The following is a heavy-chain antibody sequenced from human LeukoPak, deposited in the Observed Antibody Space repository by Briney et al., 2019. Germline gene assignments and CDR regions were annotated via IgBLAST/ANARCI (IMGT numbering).Heavy chain of an antibody. V-gene: IGHV4-39*07. CDR3: ARGNRRPSGSQPFDY. Sequence: SETLSLTCTVSGGSVSSSSYYWGWIRQPPGKGLEWIGSIYYSGSTYYNPSLKSRVTISLDTSKKQFSLKLSSVTAADTAVYYCARGNRRPSGSQPFDYWGQGTLVTVSP. CDR1: GGSVSSSSYY. J-gene: IGHJ4*02. CDR2: IYYSGST. D-gene: IGHD2/OR15-2a*01.